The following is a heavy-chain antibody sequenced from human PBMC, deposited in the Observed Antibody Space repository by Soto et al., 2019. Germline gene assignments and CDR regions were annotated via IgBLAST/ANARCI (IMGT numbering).Heavy chain of an antibody. D-gene: IGHD1-1*01. J-gene: IGHJ4*02. CDR1: GGTLRTDN. V-gene: IGHV1-69*02. Sequence: QVQLVQSGTEVKKPGSSVKVSCQASGGTLRTDNVNWVRQAPGQGLEWMGGILPIIGVSHYAQKFQGRVTITADKATTTAYMDLTSLRSEDTAVYYGARGARTWKVDSWGPGTLLTVSS. CDR2: ILPIIGVS. CDR3: ARGARTWKVDS.